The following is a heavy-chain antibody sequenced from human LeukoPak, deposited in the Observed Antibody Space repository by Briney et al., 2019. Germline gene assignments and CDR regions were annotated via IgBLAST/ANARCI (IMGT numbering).Heavy chain of an antibody. CDR1: GFTFSTYA. Sequence: GGSLRLSCAASGFTFSTYAMHWVRQAPGEGLEWVAVMSYDGSDKFYADSVKGRFTISRDSSKNTVYLQMNSLRAEDTAVYYCTTIYEFYFDYWGQGTLVTVSS. CDR2: MSYDGSDK. D-gene: IGHD3-3*01. V-gene: IGHV3-30*14. CDR3: TTIYEFYFDY. J-gene: IGHJ4*02.